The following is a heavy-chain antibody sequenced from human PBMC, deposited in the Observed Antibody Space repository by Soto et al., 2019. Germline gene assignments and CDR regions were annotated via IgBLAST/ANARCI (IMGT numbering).Heavy chain of an antibody. Sequence: QVQLVESGGGLVKPGGSLRLSCAASGFTFSDYYMSWIRQAPGKGLEWVSYISSSGSTIYYADSVKGRFTISRDNAKNSLYLQMYSLRAEDTAVYYCARTMVRGVMTLQHYYYMDVWGKGTTVTVSS. CDR1: GFTFSDYY. CDR3: ARTMVRGVMTLQHYYYMDV. J-gene: IGHJ6*03. V-gene: IGHV3-11*01. CDR2: ISSSGSTI. D-gene: IGHD3-10*01.